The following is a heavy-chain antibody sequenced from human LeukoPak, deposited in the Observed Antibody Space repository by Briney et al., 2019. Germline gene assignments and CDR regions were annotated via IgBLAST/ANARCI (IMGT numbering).Heavy chain of an antibody. CDR3: ARIISGYDSFYYYYYYMDV. CDR2: IYYSGST. J-gene: IGHJ6*03. CDR1: GGSLSSYY. D-gene: IGHD5-12*01. V-gene: IGHV4-59*01. Sequence: SETLSLTCTVSGGSLSSYYWSWIRQPPGKGLEWIGYIYYSGSTNYNPSLRSRVTISVDTSKNQFSLKLSSVTAADTAVYYCARIISGYDSFYYYYYYMDVWGKGTTVTISS.